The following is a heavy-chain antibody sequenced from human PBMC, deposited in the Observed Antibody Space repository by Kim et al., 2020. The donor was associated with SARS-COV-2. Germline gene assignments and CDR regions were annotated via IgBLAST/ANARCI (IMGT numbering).Heavy chain of an antibody. Sequence: ASVKVSCKASGYTFTSYYMHWVRQAPGQGLEWMGIINPSGGSTSYAQKFQGRVTMTRDTSTSTVYMELSSLRSEDTAVYYCARYEEGYCSGGSCYYFDYWGQGTLVTVSS. CDR1: GYTFTSYY. V-gene: IGHV1-46*01. D-gene: IGHD2-15*01. CDR3: ARYEEGYCSGGSCYYFDY. CDR2: INPSGGST. J-gene: IGHJ4*02.